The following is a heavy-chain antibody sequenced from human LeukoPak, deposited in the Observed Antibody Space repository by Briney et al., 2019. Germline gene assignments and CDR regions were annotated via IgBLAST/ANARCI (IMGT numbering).Heavy chain of an antibody. D-gene: IGHD5-18*01. V-gene: IGHV4-59*13. Sequence: PSETLSLTRTVSGGPISIYYWSWIRQPPGKGLEWIGYIYYSGSTNYNPSLKSRGTISVDTSKNQFSLKLSSVTAADTAVYYCARATAMVKGYNWFDPWGQGNLVTVSS. CDR1: GGPISIYY. J-gene: IGHJ5*02. CDR2: IYYSGST. CDR3: ARATAMVKGYNWFDP.